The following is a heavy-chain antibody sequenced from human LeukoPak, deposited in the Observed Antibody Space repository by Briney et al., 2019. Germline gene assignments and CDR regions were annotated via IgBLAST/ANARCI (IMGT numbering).Heavy chain of an antibody. J-gene: IGHJ5*02. Sequence: ASVKVSCKASGGTFSSYAISWVRQAPGQGLEWMGRIIPIFGTANYAQKFQGRVTITTDASTSTAYMELSSLRSEDTAVYYCARDQKDSSGSNWFDPWGQGTLVTVSS. CDR1: GGTFSSYA. V-gene: IGHV1-69*05. CDR3: ARDQKDSSGSNWFDP. D-gene: IGHD3-22*01. CDR2: IIPIFGTA.